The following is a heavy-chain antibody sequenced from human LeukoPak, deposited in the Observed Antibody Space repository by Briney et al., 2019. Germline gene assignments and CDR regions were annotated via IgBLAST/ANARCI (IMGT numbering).Heavy chain of an antibody. CDR3: AKGGQWDMGGRLANHFNY. CDR2: ISGSGGYT. D-gene: IGHD1-26*01. CDR1: GFTFSTYV. Sequence: PGGSLRLSCAASGFTFSTYVMSWLRQAPGKGLEWVSAISGSGGYTFYADSVKGRFTISRDNSKNTLYLQMDSLRAEDTAVYHCAKGGQWDMGGRLANHFNYWGQGTLVTVSA. J-gene: IGHJ4*02. V-gene: IGHV3-23*01.